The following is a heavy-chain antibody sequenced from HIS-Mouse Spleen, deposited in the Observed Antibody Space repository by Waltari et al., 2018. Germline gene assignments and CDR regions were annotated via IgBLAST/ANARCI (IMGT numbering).Heavy chain of an antibody. V-gene: IGHV1-69*01. CDR2: IIPIFGTA. D-gene: IGHD6-6*01. Sequence: QVQLVQSGAEVKKPGASVKVSCKASGYTFSSYAISWVRQAPGQGLEWMGGIIPIFGTANYAQKFQGRVTITADESTSTAYMELSSLRSEDTAVYYCARVSQIGSSGNFTPYSYYFDYWGQGTLVTVSS. CDR1: GYTFSSYA. CDR3: ARVSQIGSSGNFTPYSYYFDY. J-gene: IGHJ4*02.